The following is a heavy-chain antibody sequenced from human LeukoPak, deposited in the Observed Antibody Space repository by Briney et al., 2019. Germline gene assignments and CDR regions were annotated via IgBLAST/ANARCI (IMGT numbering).Heavy chain of an antibody. V-gene: IGHV3-74*01. D-gene: IGHD3-10*01. J-gene: IGHJ4*02. CDR2: ISSDGRTT. CDR3: LGYYSGSPN. Sequence: GGSLRLSCAASGFTFSYNWMHWVRQAPGKGLVWVSRISSDGRTTHYADSVKGRFTISRDSARNTLFLQMNDLRAEDTAVYYCLGYYSGSPNWGQGTLVTVSS. CDR1: GFTFSYNW.